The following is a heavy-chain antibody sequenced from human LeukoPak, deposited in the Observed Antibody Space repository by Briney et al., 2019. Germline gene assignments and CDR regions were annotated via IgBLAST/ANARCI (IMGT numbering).Heavy chain of an antibody. V-gene: IGHV3-53*01. CDR2: MYAGGTT. D-gene: IGHD6-19*01. CDR1: GVIVSRNF. CDR3: ARGSGSGWPLDR. Sequence: PGGSLRLSCAASGVIVSRNFMSWVRQAPGKGLQWVAIMYAGGTTDYSESVRGRFHISRDTSNNTLSLQMNSLRAEDTGVYYCARGSGSGWPLDRWGQGTLVTVSS. J-gene: IGHJ5*02.